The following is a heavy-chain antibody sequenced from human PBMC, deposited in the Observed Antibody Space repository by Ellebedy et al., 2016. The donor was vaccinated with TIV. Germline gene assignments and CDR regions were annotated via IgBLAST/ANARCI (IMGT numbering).Heavy chain of an antibody. Sequence: ASVKVSCXASGYTFTDYYMHWVRQAPGQGLEWMGWINPNSGGTNYAQKFQGRVTMTRDTSISTAYMELSRLRSDDTAVYYCARDDSEDYDSSGNDAFDIWGQGTMVTVSS. CDR1: GYTFTDYY. CDR2: INPNSGGT. J-gene: IGHJ3*02. CDR3: ARDDSEDYDSSGNDAFDI. D-gene: IGHD3-22*01. V-gene: IGHV1-2*02.